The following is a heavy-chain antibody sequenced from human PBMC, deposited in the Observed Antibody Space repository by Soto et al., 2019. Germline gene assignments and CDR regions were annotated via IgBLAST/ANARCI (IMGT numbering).Heavy chain of an antibody. CDR3: AHSRSTSPRDYDAFDI. CDR2: IYWDDDK. D-gene: IGHD4-17*01. CDR1: GFSLSTSGVG. V-gene: IGHV2-5*02. Sequence: QITLKESGPTLVKPTQTLTLTCTFSGFSLSTSGVGVGWIRQPPGKALEWLALIYWDDDKRYSPALKSRLTITQDTSKNQVVLTMTNMDPVDTATYYCAHSRSTSPRDYDAFDIWGQGTMVTVSS. J-gene: IGHJ3*02.